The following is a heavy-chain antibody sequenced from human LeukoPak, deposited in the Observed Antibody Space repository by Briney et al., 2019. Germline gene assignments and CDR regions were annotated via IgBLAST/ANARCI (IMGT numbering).Heavy chain of an antibody. D-gene: IGHD2-21*01. J-gene: IGHJ4*02. Sequence: GGSLRLSCAASGFSVSSSYMYWVRQAPGKGLEWVSFFYRGDSTYYAESVRDRFTISRDNSKNTLYLLMNSLIPEDTAVYYCAREVVSIPSYFDSWGQGTLVTVSS. CDR3: AREVVSIPSYFDS. CDR1: GFSVSSSY. V-gene: IGHV3-53*01. CDR2: FYRGDST.